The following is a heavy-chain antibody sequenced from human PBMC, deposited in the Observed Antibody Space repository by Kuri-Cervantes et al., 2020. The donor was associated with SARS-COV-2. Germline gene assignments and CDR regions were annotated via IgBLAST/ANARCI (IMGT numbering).Heavy chain of an antibody. CDR3: ARIGELGIPVY. CDR1: GFTFSSYE. J-gene: IGHJ4*02. CDR2: ISSSGSTI. V-gene: IGHV3-48*03. D-gene: IGHD7-27*01. Sequence: GGSLRLSCAASGFTFSSYEMNWVRQAPGKGLEWVSYISSSGSTIYYADSVKGRFTISRDNAKNSLYLQMNSLRAEDTAVYYCARIGELGIPVYWGQGTLVTVSS.